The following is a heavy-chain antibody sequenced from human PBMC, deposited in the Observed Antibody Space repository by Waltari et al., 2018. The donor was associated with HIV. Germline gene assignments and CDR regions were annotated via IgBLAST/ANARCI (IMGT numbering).Heavy chain of an antibody. Sequence: QVQLIQSGAEVKKPGASVKVSCKVFGYTLTELSMHWGRQAPGKELEWMGGFDPEDDETIYAQKFQGRVTMTEDTSTDSAYMELSSLTSEDTAVYYCATGGGTTSIQLYDLDVWGQGTTVTVSS. CDR2: FDPEDDET. D-gene: IGHD1-26*01. CDR3: ATGGGTTSIQLYDLDV. V-gene: IGHV1-24*01. J-gene: IGHJ6*02. CDR1: GYTLTELS.